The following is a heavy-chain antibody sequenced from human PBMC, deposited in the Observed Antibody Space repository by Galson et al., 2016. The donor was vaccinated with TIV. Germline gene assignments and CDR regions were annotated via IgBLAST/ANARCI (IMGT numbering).Heavy chain of an antibody. Sequence: SGYSLTSSAMNWVRQAPGQGLEWMGWINTRNGNPTYAQGFTGRFVFSLDASVSTAYLQINSLKPEDTAVYYCVRSGDYSYYFYYMDVWAKGTTVTASS. J-gene: IGHJ6*03. D-gene: IGHD4-17*01. CDR2: INTRNGNP. CDR3: VRSGDYSYYFYYMDV. V-gene: IGHV7-4-1*02. CDR1: GYSLTSSA.